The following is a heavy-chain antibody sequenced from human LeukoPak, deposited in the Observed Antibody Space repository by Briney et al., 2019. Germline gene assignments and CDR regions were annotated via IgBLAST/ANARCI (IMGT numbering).Heavy chain of an antibody. CDR2: INHSGST. J-gene: IGHJ4*02. V-gene: IGHV4-34*01. D-gene: IGHD3-10*01. CDR1: GGSFSGYY. Sequence: PSETLSLTCAVYGGSFSGYYWSWIRQPPGKGLEWIGEINHSGSTNYNPSLKSRVTISVDTSKNQFSLKLSSVTAADTAVYYCATPSLYYYGSGSYSNWGQGTLVTVSS. CDR3: ATPSLYYYGSGSYSN.